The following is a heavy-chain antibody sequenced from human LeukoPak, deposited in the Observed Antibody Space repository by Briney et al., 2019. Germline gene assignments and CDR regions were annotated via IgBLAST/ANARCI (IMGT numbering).Heavy chain of an antibody. Sequence: PGGSLRLSCAASGFTFSSYGMHWVRQAPGKGLEWVAVISYDGSNKYYADSVKGRFTISRDNSKNTLYLQMNSLRAEDTAVYYCARPPGGRRLPFDYWGQGTLVTVSS. CDR3: ARPPGGRRLPFDY. CDR2: ISYDGSNK. CDR1: GFTFSSYG. D-gene: IGHD5-12*01. J-gene: IGHJ4*02. V-gene: IGHV3-30*03.